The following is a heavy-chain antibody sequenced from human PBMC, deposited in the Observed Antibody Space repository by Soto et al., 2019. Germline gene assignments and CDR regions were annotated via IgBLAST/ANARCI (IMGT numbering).Heavy chain of an antibody. CDR2: IWYDGSNK. Sequence: GGSLRLSCAASGFTFSSYGMHWVRQAPGKGLEWVAVIWYDGSNKYYADSVKGRFTISRDNSKNTLYLQMNSLRAEDTAVYYCAGDRWRSGSFFDYWGQGTLVTVSS. CDR3: AGDRWRSGSFFDY. V-gene: IGHV3-33*01. J-gene: IGHJ4*02. D-gene: IGHD1-26*01. CDR1: GFTFSSYG.